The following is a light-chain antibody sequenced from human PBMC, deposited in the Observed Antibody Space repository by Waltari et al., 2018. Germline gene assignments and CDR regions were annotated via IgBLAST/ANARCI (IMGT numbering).Light chain of an antibody. CDR3: SSYTSSITWV. CDR2: DVT. J-gene: IGLJ3*02. Sequence: QSALTQPASVSGSPGQSITISCTGTSRDVGGSTWVSWYQHNPGRAPKLIIYDVTNRPSGVSNRFSGSKSGNTASLTISGLQAEDEADYYCSSYTSSITWVFGGGTKLTVL. V-gene: IGLV2-14*03. CDR1: SRDVGGSTW.